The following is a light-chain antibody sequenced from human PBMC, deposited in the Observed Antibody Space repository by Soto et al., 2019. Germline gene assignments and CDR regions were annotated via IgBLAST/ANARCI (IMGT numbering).Light chain of an antibody. CDR1: RSNIGNNY. CDR3: GTWDNSLRAVV. CDR2: DTD. J-gene: IGLJ2*01. V-gene: IGLV1-51*01. Sequence: QAVVTQPPSVSAVPGQKVTISCSGSRSNIGNNYVSWYQQLPGTAPKLLIFDTDKRPSGIPDRFSGSKSGTSGTLGITRLQTGDEADYYCGTWDNSLRAVVFGGGTKLTVL.